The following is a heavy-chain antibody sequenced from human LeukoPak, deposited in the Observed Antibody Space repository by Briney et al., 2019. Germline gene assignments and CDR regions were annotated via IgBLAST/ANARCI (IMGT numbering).Heavy chain of an antibody. CDR2: IYTSGST. CDR3: ARDRYYYDSSGYDHFDY. CDR1: GGSISSYY. D-gene: IGHD3-22*01. V-gene: IGHV4-4*07. Sequence: KPSETLSLTCTVSGGSISSYYWSWIRQPAGKGLEWIGRIYTSGSTNYDPSLKSRVTMSVDTSKNQFSLKLSSVTAADTAVYYCARDRYYYDSSGYDHFDYWGQGTLVTVSS. J-gene: IGHJ4*02.